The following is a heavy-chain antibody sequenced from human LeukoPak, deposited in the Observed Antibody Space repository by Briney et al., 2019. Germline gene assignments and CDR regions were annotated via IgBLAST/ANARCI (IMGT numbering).Heavy chain of an antibody. CDR2: IYYSGST. CDR3: ARLVLYDYVWGSYRYFDY. D-gene: IGHD3-16*02. CDR1: GGSISSSSYY. J-gene: IGHJ4*02. V-gene: IGHV4-39*01. Sequence: PSETLSLTCTVSGGSISSSSYYWGWIRQPPGKGLEWIGSIYYSGSTHYNPSLKSRVTISVDTSKNQFSLKLSSVTAADTAVYYCARLVLYDYVWGSYRYFDYWGQGTLVTVSS.